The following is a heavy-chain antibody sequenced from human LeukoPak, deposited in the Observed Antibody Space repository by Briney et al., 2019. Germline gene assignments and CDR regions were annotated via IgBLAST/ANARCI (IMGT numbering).Heavy chain of an antibody. D-gene: IGHD6-19*01. CDR3: ARQEWLVFDY. V-gene: IGHV4-39*01. Sequence: PSETLSLTCTVSGGSISSSSYYWGWIRQPPGKGLEWIGGIYYSGSTYYNPSLKSQVTISVDTSKNQFSLKLSSVTAADTAVYYCARQEWLVFDYWGQGTLVTVSS. J-gene: IGHJ4*02. CDR2: IYYSGST. CDR1: GGSISSSSYY.